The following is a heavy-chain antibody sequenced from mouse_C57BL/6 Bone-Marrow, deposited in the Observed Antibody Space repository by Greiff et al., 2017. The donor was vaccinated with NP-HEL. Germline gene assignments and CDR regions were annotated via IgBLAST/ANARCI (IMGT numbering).Heavy chain of an antibody. Sequence: EVKLVESEGGLVQPGSSMKLSCTASGFTFSDYYMAWVRQVPEKGLEWVANINYDGSSTYYLDSLKSRFIISRDNAKNILYLQMSSLKSEDTATYYCARDNSGQFAYWGQGTLVTVSA. J-gene: IGHJ3*01. D-gene: IGHD3-2*02. CDR3: ARDNSGQFAY. V-gene: IGHV5-16*01. CDR2: INYDGSST. CDR1: GFTFSDYY.